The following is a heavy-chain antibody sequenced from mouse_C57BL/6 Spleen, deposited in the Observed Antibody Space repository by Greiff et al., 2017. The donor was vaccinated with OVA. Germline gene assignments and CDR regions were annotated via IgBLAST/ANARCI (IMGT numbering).Heavy chain of an antibody. J-gene: IGHJ4*01. CDR2: IRSKSSNYAT. CDR3: VSGPGTDYAMDY. CDR1: GFTFNTYA. D-gene: IGHD4-1*01. Sequence: EVQLVESGGGLVQPTGSLKLSCAASGFTFNTYAMHWVRQAPGKGLEWVARIRSKSSNYATYYADSVKDRFTISRDDSQSMLYLQMNNLKTEDTAMYYCVSGPGTDYAMDYWGQGTSVTVSS. V-gene: IGHV10-3*01.